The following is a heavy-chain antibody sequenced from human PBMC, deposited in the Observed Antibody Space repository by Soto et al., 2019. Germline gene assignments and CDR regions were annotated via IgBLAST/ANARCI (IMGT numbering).Heavy chain of an antibody. J-gene: IGHJ6*02. D-gene: IGHD6-13*01. Sequence: PGGSLRLSCAASGFTFSNAWMNWVRQAPGKGLEWVGRIKSKTDGGTTDYAAPVKGRFTISRDDSKNTLYLQMNSLKTEDTAVYYCTTANSSSLGWYYYYGMDVWGQGTTVTVSS. CDR3: TTANSSSLGWYYYYGMDV. CDR1: GFTFSNAW. V-gene: IGHV3-15*07. CDR2: IKSKTDGGTT.